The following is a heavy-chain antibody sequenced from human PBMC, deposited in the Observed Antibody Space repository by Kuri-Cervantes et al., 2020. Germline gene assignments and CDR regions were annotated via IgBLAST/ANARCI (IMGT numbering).Heavy chain of an antibody. V-gene: IGHV1-69*06. D-gene: IGHD3-16*02. CDR2: IIPIFGTA. Sequence: SVKVSCKASGGTFSSYAISWVRQAPGQGLEWMGGIIPIFGTANYAQKLQGRVTITADKSTSTAYMELSSLRSEDTAVYYCARDIRKYYDYIWGSYRPDAFDIWGQGTMVTVSS. CDR1: GGTFSSYA. J-gene: IGHJ3*02. CDR3: ARDIRKYYDYIWGSYRPDAFDI.